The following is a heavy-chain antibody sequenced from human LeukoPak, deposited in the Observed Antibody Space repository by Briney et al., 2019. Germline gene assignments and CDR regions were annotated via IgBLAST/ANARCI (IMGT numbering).Heavy chain of an antibody. J-gene: IGHJ4*02. CDR1: GGTFSSYA. CDR2: IIPIFGTA. V-gene: IGHV1-69*06. Sequence: RASVKVSCKASGGTFSSYAISWVRQAPGQGLEWMGRIIPIFGTANYAQKFQGRVTITADKSTSTAYMELSSLRSEDTAVYYCASWSPGHFDYWGQGTLVTVSS. D-gene: IGHD1-14*01. CDR3: ASWSPGHFDY.